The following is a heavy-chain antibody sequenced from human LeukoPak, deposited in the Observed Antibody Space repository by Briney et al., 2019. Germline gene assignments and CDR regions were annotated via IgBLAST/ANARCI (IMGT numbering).Heavy chain of an antibody. CDR2: IYYIENT. J-gene: IGHJ4*02. V-gene: IGHV4-39*02. CDR1: GGSINSSSYY. CDR3: ARGGQWLAHYSDY. D-gene: IGHD6-19*01. Sequence: PSETLSLTCTVSGGSINSSSYYWGWIRQPPGKGLEWIGSIYYIENTYYNPSLKSRVTISVDTSKNNFSLKLGSVTPADTAVYFCARGGQWLAHYSDYWGQGTLVTVSS.